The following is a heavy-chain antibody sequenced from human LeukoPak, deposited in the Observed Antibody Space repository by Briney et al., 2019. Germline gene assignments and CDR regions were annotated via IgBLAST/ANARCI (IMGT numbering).Heavy chain of an antibody. V-gene: IGHV4-34*01. CDR2: INHRGST. CDR3: ARGWAGATVFTRISARPHFDY. J-gene: IGHJ4*02. D-gene: IGHD6-6*01. CDR1: GFTFSSYS. Sequence: GSLRLSCAASGFTFSSYSMNWVRQPPGKGLEWIGEINHRGSTHYNPSLKSRLTMSVDTSKNQFYLKLNSLTAADTAVYYCARGWAGATVFTRISARPHFDYWGQGTLVTVSS.